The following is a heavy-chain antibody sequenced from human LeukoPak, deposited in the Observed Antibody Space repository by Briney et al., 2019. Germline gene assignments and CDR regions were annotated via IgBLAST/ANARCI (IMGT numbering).Heavy chain of an antibody. CDR1: GGSISSGSYS. Sequence: SETLSLTCTVSGGSISSGSYSWNWIRQHPGTGLEWIGYIFYSGNIYYNPSLKSRVTISVDTPKNQFSLKLSSVTAADTAVYYCARKLGVVTAIPHFDYWGQGALVTVSS. CDR2: IFYSGNI. V-gene: IGHV4-31*03. CDR3: ARKLGVVTAIPHFDY. J-gene: IGHJ4*02. D-gene: IGHD2-21*02.